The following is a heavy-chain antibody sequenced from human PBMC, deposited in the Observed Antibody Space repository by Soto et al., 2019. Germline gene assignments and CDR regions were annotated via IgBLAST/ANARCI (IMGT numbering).Heavy chain of an antibody. D-gene: IGHD6-19*01. J-gene: IGHJ4*02. Sequence: EVQLVEAGGGLIQPGGSLRLSCAASGFTVSSKYITWVRQAPGKVLEWVSVIYGGGTTYYADSVKGRFTISRDNSKNTLYLQMNSLRAEDTAVYYCVQTTGWPGFDFWGQGTLVTVSS. CDR3: VQTTGWPGFDF. CDR1: GFTVSSKY. CDR2: IYGGGTT. V-gene: IGHV3-53*01.